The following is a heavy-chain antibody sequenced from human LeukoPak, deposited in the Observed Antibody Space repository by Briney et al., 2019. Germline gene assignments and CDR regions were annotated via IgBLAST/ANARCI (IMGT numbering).Heavy chain of an antibody. CDR2: IASSGRNT. CDR3: AKDIQLSA. J-gene: IGHJ3*01. V-gene: IGHV3-23*01. D-gene: IGHD5-24*01. Sequence: GGSLRLSSATSGFNFNDADMTWVRQAPGKGLEWVSLIASSGRNTYYTDSVRGRFTISRDNSKKTLSLQMNSLRVEDTAIYYCAKDIQLSAWGLGTMVTVSS. CDR1: GFNFNDAD.